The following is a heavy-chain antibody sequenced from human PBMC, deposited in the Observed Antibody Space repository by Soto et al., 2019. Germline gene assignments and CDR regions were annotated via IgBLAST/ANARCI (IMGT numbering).Heavy chain of an antibody. CDR2: ISSDDNT. D-gene: IGHD3-3*01. CDR3: ARDILGGSYDFSH. CDR1: GLIVNNIF. J-gene: IGHJ1*01. Sequence: EVQLMESGGGLVQPGGPLSLSCAAPGLIVNNIFMPWAGQAPGKGLEWLSTISSDDNTYYADSVKGRFTIPRDSPKNTLYLQMNSLRAEDTAVYHCARDILGGSYDFSHGGQGALVTVSS. V-gene: IGHV3-66*01.